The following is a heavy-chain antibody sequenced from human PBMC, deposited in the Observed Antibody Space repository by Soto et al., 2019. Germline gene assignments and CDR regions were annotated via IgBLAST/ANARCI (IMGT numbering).Heavy chain of an antibody. V-gene: IGHV4-61*01. J-gene: IGHJ2*01. Sequence: QVQLQESGPGLVKPSETLSLTCTVSGGSVSSDSDFWSWIRQPPGKRLEWIGYMYYTGSTNYNPSLKSRVTMSVDTSKNQFSLKLRPVSAADTAIYYCARVMPFNWYFDLWGRGTLVTVSS. CDR2: MYYTGST. D-gene: IGHD2-2*01. CDR1: GGSVSSDSDF. CDR3: ARVMPFNWYFDL.